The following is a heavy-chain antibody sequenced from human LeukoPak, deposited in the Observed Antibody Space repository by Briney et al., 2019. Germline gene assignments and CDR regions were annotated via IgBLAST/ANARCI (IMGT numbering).Heavy chain of an antibody. D-gene: IGHD3-10*01. CDR3: ARSREFAVDIDY. Sequence: GASLQISCKGSGCSFTSYWIGWVRQLPGKGVEWMGIIYPGDSDTRYSPSFQGQVTISADQSISTAYLQWSSLKASDTAMYYCARSREFAVDIDYWGQGTLVTVSS. CDR1: GCSFTSYW. J-gene: IGHJ4*02. CDR2: IYPGDSDT. V-gene: IGHV5-51*01.